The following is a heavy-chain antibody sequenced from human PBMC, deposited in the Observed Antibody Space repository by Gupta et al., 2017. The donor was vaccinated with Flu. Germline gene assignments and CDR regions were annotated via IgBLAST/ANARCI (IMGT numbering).Heavy chain of an antibody. V-gene: IGHV1-2*06. J-gene: IGHJ4*02. Sequence: VRQAPGQGLEWMGRINPNSGGTNYAQKFQGRVTMTRDTSISTAYMELSRLRSDDTAVYYCARDLSGGSYTDYWGQGTLVTVSS. CDR3: ARDLSGGSYTDY. D-gene: IGHD1-26*01. CDR2: INPNSGGT.